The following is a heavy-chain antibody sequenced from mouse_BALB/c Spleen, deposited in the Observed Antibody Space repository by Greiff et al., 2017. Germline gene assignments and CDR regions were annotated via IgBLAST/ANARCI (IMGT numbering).Heavy chain of an antibody. CDR2: IDPANGNT. V-gene: IGHV14-3*02. Sequence: EVQLQQSGAELVKPGASVKLSCTASGFNIKDTYMHWVKQRPEQGLEWIGRIDPANGNTKYDPKFQGKATITADTSSNTAYLQLSSLTSEDTAVYYCAAPLRYGPPFDYWGQGTTLTVSS. D-gene: IGHD1-2*01. J-gene: IGHJ2*01. CDR1: GFNIKDTY. CDR3: AAPLRYGPPFDY.